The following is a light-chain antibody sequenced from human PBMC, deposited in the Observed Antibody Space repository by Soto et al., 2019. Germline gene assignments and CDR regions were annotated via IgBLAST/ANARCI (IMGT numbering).Light chain of an antibody. CDR3: VTYASGKTLL. Sequence: QSVLTHPASVSASPGQPITISCTGTSSDVGGYNFVSWYQQYPGEAPKLLIYEVSSRPSGISDRFSVSKSGNTASLTISGLQTEDEGDYYCVTYASGKTLLFRHGSKV. CDR1: SSDVGGYNF. V-gene: IGLV2-14*01. J-gene: IGLJ1*01. CDR2: EVS.